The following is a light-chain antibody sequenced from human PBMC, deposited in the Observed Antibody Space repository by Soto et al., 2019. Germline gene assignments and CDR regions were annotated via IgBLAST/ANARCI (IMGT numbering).Light chain of an antibody. V-gene: IGKV1-39*01. CDR3: QQYGSFWT. CDR2: AAS. CDR1: QSITTF. J-gene: IGKJ1*01. Sequence: DIQMTQSPSSLSASVGDRVTITCRASQSITTFLNWYQQKPGKAPNLLIYAASSLQSWVPPRFSGSGSGTEFTLTISSLQPDDYATYYCQQYGSFWTFGQGTKVDIK.